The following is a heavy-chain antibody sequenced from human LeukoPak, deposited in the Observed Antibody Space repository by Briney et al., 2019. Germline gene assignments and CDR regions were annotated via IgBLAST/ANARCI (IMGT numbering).Heavy chain of an antibody. D-gene: IGHD3-3*01. J-gene: IGHJ6*03. V-gene: IGHV4-59*11. CDR3: ARDKNDFWSGYYRGGYYYHYYMDV. CDR2: IYYSGST. CDR1: GGSISSHY. Sequence: SETLSLTCTVSGGSISSHYWSWIRQPPGKGLEWIGYIYYSGSTNYNPSLKSRVTISVDTSKNQFSLKLSSVTAADTAVYYCARDKNDFWSGYYRGGYYYHYYMDVWGKGTTVTVSS.